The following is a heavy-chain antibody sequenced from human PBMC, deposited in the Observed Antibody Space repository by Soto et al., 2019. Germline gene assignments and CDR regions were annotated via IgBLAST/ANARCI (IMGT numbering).Heavy chain of an antibody. Sequence: HPGGSLRLSXAASGFTFSSYGMHWVRQAPGKGLEWVAVISYDGSNKYYADSVKGRFTISRDNSKNTLYLQMNSLRAEDTAVYYCACLSLDYWGQGTLVTVSS. D-gene: IGHD3-16*01. V-gene: IGHV3-30*03. CDR3: ACLSLDY. CDR2: ISYDGSNK. CDR1: GFTFSSYG. J-gene: IGHJ4*02.